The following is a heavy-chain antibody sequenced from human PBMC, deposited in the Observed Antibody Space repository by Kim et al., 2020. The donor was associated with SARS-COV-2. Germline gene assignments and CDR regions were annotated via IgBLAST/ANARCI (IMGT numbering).Heavy chain of an antibody. CDR1: GGSISSYY. CDR2: IYYSGST. D-gene: IGHD3-3*01. CDR3: ARQSNKYYDFWSGYYSHYYYGMDV. Sequence: SETLSLTCTVSGGSISSYYWSWIRQPPGKGLEWIGYIYYSGSTNYNPSLKSRVTISVDTSKNQFSLKLSSVTAADTAVYYCARQSNKYYDFWSGYYSHYYYGMDVWGQGTTVTVSS. V-gene: IGHV4-59*08. J-gene: IGHJ6*02.